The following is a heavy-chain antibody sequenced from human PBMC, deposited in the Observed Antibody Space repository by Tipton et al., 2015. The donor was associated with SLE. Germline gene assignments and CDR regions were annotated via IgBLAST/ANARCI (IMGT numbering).Heavy chain of an antibody. Sequence: SLRLSCAASGFTFSSYGMHWVRQAPGKGLEWVAVIWYDGSNKYYADSVKGRFTISRDNSKNTLSLQMNSLRAEDTAVYYCAKSRDAYSDYFDYWGQGTLITVSS. CDR2: IWYDGSNK. D-gene: IGHD5-24*01. J-gene: IGHJ4*02. CDR3: AKSRDAYSDYFDY. V-gene: IGHV3-30*18. CDR1: GFTFSSYG.